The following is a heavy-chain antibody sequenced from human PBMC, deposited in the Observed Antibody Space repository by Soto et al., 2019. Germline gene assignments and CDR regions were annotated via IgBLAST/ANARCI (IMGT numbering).Heavy chain of an antibody. Sequence: PVGSLRLSCAASGFTVSSNYMSWVRQAPGKGLEWVSVIYSGGSTYYADSVKGRFTISRDNSKNTLYLQMNSLRAEDTAVYYCARGVPPVTTIVVVVAATLFYGMDVWGQGTTVTVSS. J-gene: IGHJ6*02. D-gene: IGHD2-15*01. CDR3: ARGVPPVTTIVVVVAATLFYGMDV. CDR1: GFTVSSNY. V-gene: IGHV3-53*01. CDR2: IYSGGST.